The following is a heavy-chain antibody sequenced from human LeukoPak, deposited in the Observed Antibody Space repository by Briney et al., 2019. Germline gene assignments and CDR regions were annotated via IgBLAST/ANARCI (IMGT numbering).Heavy chain of an antibody. D-gene: IGHD1-26*01. CDR2: IGTAGDT. CDR1: GFTLSNFA. CDR3: ARQMTPHGNFDY. V-gene: IGHV3-13*01. J-gene: IGHJ4*02. Sequence: PGGSLRLSCAASGFTLSNFAMHWVRQATGKGLERVSAIGTAGDTFYPGSVKGRFTISRENAENSLYLQMNNLRAEDTAVYYCARQMTPHGNFDYWGQGTLVTVSS.